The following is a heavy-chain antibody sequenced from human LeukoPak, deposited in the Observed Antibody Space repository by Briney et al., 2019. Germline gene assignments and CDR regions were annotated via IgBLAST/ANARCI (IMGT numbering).Heavy chain of an antibody. CDR2: INAGNGNT. V-gene: IGHV1-3*01. Sequence: ASVKVSCTASGYTFTSYAMHWVRQAPGQRLEWMGWINAGNGNTKYSQKFQGRVTITRDTSASTAYMELSSLRSEDTAVYYCARDLAPTLLTGYDYRGQGTLVTVSS. D-gene: IGHD7-27*01. CDR1: GYTFTSYA. J-gene: IGHJ4*02. CDR3: ARDLAPTLLTGYDY.